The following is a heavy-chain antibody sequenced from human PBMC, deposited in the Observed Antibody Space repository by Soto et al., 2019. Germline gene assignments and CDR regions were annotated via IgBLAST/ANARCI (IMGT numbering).Heavy chain of an antibody. Sequence: AVKGSCKASGGTFSSYAISWVRQAPGQGLEWVGGSIPIFGTANYAQKFQGRGTITADESTSTDYMELSSLRSEDTAVYYYARRRYSCFYSCYCDHGTHVWCLEDTVTIS. CDR2: SIPIFGTA. J-gene: IGHJ6*02. V-gene: IGHV1-69*13. CDR1: GGTFSSYA. D-gene: IGHD5-12*01. CDR3: ARRRYSCFYSCYCDHGTHV.